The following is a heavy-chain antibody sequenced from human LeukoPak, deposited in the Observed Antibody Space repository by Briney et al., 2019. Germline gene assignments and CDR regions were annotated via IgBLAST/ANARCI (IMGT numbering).Heavy chain of an antibody. CDR1: GFTFSSYW. V-gene: IGHV3-74*01. CDR3: ARGGSGWYVGGSFDY. CDR2: INSDGSST. D-gene: IGHD6-19*01. Sequence: GGSLRLSCAGSGFTFSSYWMHWVRQAPGKGLVWVSRINSDGSSTSYADSVKGRFTISRDNAKNTLYLQMNSLRAEDTAVYYCARGGSGWYVGGSFDYWGQGTLVTVSS. J-gene: IGHJ4*02.